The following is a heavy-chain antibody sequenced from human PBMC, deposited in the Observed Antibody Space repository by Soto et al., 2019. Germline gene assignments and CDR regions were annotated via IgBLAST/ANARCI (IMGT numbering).Heavy chain of an antibody. CDR1: AYTFTSYY. J-gene: IGHJ6*02. CDR3: AGDRCTSPNCYFAHGMDV. D-gene: IGHD2-2*01. V-gene: IGHV1-46*01. Sequence: QVQLVQSGAEMKKPGASVKVSCKASAYTFTSYYMHWVRQAPGQGLEWMGIINPSGDTTSYAQRFQGRVIMTSDTSTSTVYMELSSLRSEDTAVYYCAGDRCTSPNCYFAHGMDVWGQGTTVTVSS. CDR2: INPSGDTT.